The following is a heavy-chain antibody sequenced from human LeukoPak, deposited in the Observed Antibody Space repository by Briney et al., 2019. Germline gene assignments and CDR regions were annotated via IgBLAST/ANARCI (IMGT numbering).Heavy chain of an antibody. CDR3: VRDLGGRSGH. CDR1: GFTFSSNW. V-gene: IGHV3-74*01. J-gene: IGHJ1*01. D-gene: IGHD1-26*01. Sequence: GGSLRLSCAAFGFTFSSNWMHWVRQAPGKGLVWVSRINEDGSTTNYADSVKGRSTIFRDNAKNTLYLQMNSLRAEDTAVYYCVRDLGGRSGHWGQGTLVTVSS. CDR2: INEDGSTT.